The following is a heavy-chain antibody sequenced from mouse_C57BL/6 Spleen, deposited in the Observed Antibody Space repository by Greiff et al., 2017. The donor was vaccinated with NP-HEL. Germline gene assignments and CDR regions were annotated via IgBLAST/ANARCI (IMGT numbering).Heavy chain of an antibody. Sequence: VQLQQPGAELVKPGASVKLSCKASGYTFTSYWMQWVKQRPGQGLEWIGEIDPSDSYTNYNQKFKGKATLTLDTSSSTAYMQLSSLTSEDSAVYYCARYVSDAMDYWGQGTSVTVSS. CDR2: IDPSDSYT. CDR3: ARYVSDAMDY. V-gene: IGHV1-50*01. CDR1: GYTFTSYW. J-gene: IGHJ4*01.